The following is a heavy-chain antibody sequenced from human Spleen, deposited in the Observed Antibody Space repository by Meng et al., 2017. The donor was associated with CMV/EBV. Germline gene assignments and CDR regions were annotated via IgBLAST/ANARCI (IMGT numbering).Heavy chain of an antibody. V-gene: IGHV3-23*03. J-gene: IGHJ4*02. CDR1: GFTFSSYW. Sequence: GGSLRLSCAASGFTFSSYWMSWVRQAPGKGLEWVSVIYSGGSSTYYADSVKGRFTISRDNSKNTLYLQMNSLRAEDTAVYYCAKGIGYFDYWGQGTLVTVSS. CDR3: AKGIGYFDY. CDR2: IYSGGSST.